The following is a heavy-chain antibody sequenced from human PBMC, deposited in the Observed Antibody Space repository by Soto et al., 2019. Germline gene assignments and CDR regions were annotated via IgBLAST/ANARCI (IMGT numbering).Heavy chain of an antibody. D-gene: IGHD2-21*02. CDR3: SRQRTTVVTQAYFDH. V-gene: IGHV4-39*01. CDR1: GESIRSSSYY. Sequence: SEPLSLPSIVPGESIRSSSYYWAWIRQPPDKGMEWIGSIYYSRRTYYNPSVKSRFNISIDTSKNHFSLKLSSVTVTDTAVYYCSRQRTTVVTQAYFDHWGQGALVTVSS. CDR2: IYYSRRT. J-gene: IGHJ4*02.